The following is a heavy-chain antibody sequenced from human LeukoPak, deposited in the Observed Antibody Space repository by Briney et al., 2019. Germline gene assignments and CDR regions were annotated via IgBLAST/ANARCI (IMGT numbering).Heavy chain of an antibody. J-gene: IGHJ3*02. Sequence: SETLSLTCTVSGGSVSISIYYWTWIRQPAGKGLEWVGHIYIGGSPNYNPSLKSRVAISVDTSRNQFSLNLSSVTAADTAVYFCARSLINFRDAFHIWGQGTMDIVSS. CDR1: GGSVSISIYY. CDR2: IYIGGSP. V-gene: IGHV4-61*09. D-gene: IGHD3-16*01. CDR3: ARSLINFRDAFHI.